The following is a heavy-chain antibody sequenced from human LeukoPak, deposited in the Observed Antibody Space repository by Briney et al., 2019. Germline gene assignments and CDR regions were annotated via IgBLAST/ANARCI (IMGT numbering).Heavy chain of an antibody. CDR3: GKPYGDVLTGYGENAFDI. V-gene: IGHV3-9*01. CDR1: GFTFDDYA. Sequence: PGGSLRLSCAASGFTFDDYAMHWVRQAPGKGLEWVSVISWNSGSIGYADSVMGRFTISRDNAKNSLYLQMNSLRAEDTALYYCGKPYGDVLTGYGENAFDIWGQGTMVTVSS. CDR2: ISWNSGSI. J-gene: IGHJ3*02. D-gene: IGHD3-9*01.